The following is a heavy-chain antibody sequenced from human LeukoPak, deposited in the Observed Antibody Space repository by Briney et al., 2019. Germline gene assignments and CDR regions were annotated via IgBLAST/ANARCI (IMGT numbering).Heavy chain of an antibody. J-gene: IGHJ4*02. CDR1: GGTFSSYA. Sequence: EASVKVSCKASGGTFSSYAISWVRQAPEQGLGWMGGIIPIFGTANYAQKFQGRVTITTDESTSTAYMELSSLRSEDTAVYYCARERGDLDYGWGQGTLVTVSS. D-gene: IGHD4-17*01. V-gene: IGHV1-69*05. CDR2: IIPIFGTA. CDR3: ARERGDLDYG.